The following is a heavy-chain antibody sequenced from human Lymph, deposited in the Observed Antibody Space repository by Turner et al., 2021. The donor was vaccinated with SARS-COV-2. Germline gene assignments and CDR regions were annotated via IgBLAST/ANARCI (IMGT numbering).Heavy chain of an antibody. CDR3: ARLPIARGYSGYDFYYFDY. V-gene: IGHV5-51*01. D-gene: IGHD5-12*01. CDR1: GYSFPTYW. J-gene: IGHJ4*02. Sequence: EVQLVQSGAEVKRPGESLKISCRGSGYSFPTYWNGWVRQMPGKGLEWRGIIYPGDSDTRYSPSFQGQVTISADKSISTAYLQWSSLKASDTAMYYCARLPIARGYSGYDFYYFDYWGQGTLVTVSS. CDR2: IYPGDSDT.